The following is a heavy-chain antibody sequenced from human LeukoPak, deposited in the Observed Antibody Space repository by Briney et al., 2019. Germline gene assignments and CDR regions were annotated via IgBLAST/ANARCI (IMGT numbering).Heavy chain of an antibody. J-gene: IGHJ5*02. D-gene: IGHD3-3*01. Sequence: SETLSLTCTVSGGSISSGSYYGSWIRQPAGKGLEWIGRIYTSGSTNYNPSLKSRVTISVDTSKNQFSLKLSSVTPADTAVYYCARELRPLVIILGGGNWFDPWGEGTLVTVSS. CDR1: GGSISSGSYY. CDR3: ARELRPLVIILGGGNWFDP. V-gene: IGHV4-61*02. CDR2: IYTSGST.